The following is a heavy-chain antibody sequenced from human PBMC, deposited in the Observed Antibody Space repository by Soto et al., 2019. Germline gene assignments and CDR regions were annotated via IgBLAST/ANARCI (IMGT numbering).Heavy chain of an antibody. CDR2: INPATGAA. Sequence: QLHLVQSGAVVKKPGASVTVSCSASGYPVTAYYMHWVRQAPGRGLEWMGGINPATGAAKYTQTFKVRVTMTRDTSTSTVFRELSGLTSEDKAVFYCERGGGVGVAGSAAFDMWGQGTLVTVSS. CDR3: ERGGGVGVAGSAAFDM. J-gene: IGHJ3*02. V-gene: IGHV1-2*02. CDR1: GYPVTAYY. D-gene: IGHD3-3*01.